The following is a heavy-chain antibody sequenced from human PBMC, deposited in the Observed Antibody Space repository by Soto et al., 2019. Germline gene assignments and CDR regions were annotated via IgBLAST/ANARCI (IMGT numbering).Heavy chain of an antibody. D-gene: IGHD2-21*02. J-gene: IGHJ5*02. CDR2: IYYSGST. CDR1: GGSISSGGYY. CDR3: ARDQGAVVTADNWFDP. Sequence: SETLSLTCTVSGGSISSGGYYWSWIRQHPGKGLEWIGYIYYSGSTYYNPSLKSRVTISVDTSKNQFSLKLSSVTAADTAVYFCARDQGAVVTADNWFDPWGQGILVTVS. V-gene: IGHV4-31*03.